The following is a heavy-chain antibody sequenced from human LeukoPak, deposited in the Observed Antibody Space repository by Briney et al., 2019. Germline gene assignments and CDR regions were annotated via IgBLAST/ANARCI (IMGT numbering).Heavy chain of an antibody. V-gene: IGHV4-39*01. D-gene: IGHD3-3*01. CDR1: GGSISSSSYY. Sequence: RASETLSLTCTVSGGSISSSSYYWGWIRQPPGKGLEWIGSIYYSGSTYYNPSPNSRVTISVDTSKNQFSLKLSSVTAADTAVYYCASSFWSGDGYWGQGTLVTVSS. J-gene: IGHJ4*02. CDR2: IYYSGST. CDR3: ASSFWSGDGY.